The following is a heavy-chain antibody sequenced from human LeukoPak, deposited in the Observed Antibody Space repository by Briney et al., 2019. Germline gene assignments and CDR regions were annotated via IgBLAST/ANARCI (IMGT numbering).Heavy chain of an antibody. Sequence: PSETLSLTCTVSGTSISSYYWSWIRQPAGKGLEWIGRIYISGTTNYNPSLESRVTMSLDTSKNHCSLKLTSVTAADTAVYYCARGSGWLDFWGRGTLITVSS. CDR2: IYISGTT. V-gene: IGHV4-4*07. J-gene: IGHJ4*02. CDR3: ARGSGWLDF. D-gene: IGHD6-19*01. CDR1: GTSISSYY.